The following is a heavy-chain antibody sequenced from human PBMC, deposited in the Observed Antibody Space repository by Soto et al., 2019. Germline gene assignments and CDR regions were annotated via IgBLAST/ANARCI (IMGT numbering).Heavy chain of an antibody. D-gene: IGHD6-13*01. V-gene: IGHV1-2*02. CDR2: INPNSGGT. J-gene: IGHJ5*02. Sequence: ASVKVTCKASGYTFTGYYMHWVRQAPGQGLEWMGWINPNSGGTNYAQKFQGRVTMTRDTSISTAYMELSRLRSDDTAVYYSAGSIAAEGDNWFDPCGQGTLVTVSS. CDR3: AGSIAAEGDNWFDP. CDR1: GYTFTGYY.